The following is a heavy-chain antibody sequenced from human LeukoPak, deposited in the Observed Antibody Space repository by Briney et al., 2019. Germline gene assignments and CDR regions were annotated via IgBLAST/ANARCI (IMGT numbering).Heavy chain of an antibody. CDR1: GFTFSSHW. CDR2: INSDGSSI. CDR3: ARGSAEGYYDFWSGYYSKFSMDV. V-gene: IGHV3-74*01. J-gene: IGHJ6*02. D-gene: IGHD3-3*01. Sequence: GGSLRLSCAASGFTFSSHWMHWVRQAPGKGLVWVSRINSDGSSISYADSVKGRFTISRDNAKNTLYLQMNSLRAEDTAVYYCARGSAEGYYDFWSGYYSKFSMDVWGQGTTVTVSS.